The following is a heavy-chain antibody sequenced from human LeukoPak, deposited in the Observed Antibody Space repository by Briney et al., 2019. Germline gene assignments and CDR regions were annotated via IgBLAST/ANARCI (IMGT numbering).Heavy chain of an antibody. J-gene: IGHJ4*02. CDR2: INPNSGDT. CDR3: ARDGSWSSISYSDY. CDR1: GYTFTGYY. D-gene: IGHD2-2*01. Sequence: ASVKVSCKASGYTFTGYYIHWVRQAPGQGLEWMGWINPNSGDTKYEQRFQGRVTMTRDTSISTAYMELTRLRSDDAAVYFCARDGSWSSISYSDYWGQGTLVTVSS. V-gene: IGHV1-2*02.